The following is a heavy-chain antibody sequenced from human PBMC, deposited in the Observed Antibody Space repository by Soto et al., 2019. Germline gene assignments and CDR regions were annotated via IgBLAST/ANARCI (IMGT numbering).Heavy chain of an antibody. CDR2: INHSGST. D-gene: IGHD4-4*01. J-gene: IGHJ6*02. CDR1: GGSFSGYY. V-gene: IGHV4-34*01. CDR3: ARGVSSYSNYLAGRYYYGMDV. Sequence: SETLSLTCAVYGGSFSGYYWSWIRHPPGKGLEWIGEINHSGSTNYNPSLKSRVTISVDTSKNQFSLKLSSVTAADTAVYYCARGVSSYSNYLAGRYYYGMDVWGQGTTVTVSS.